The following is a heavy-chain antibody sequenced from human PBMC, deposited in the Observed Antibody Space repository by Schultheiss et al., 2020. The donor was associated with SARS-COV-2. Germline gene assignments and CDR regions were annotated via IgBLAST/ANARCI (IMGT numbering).Heavy chain of an antibody. CDR3: ASRGSDSSSWYYYYGMDV. V-gene: IGHV4-39*01. CDR1: GGSISSYY. D-gene: IGHD6-13*01. J-gene: IGHJ6*02. Sequence: SQTLSLTCTVSGGSISSYYWGWIRQPPGKGLEWIGSIYYSGSTYYNPSLKSRVTISVDTSKNQFSLKLSSVTAADTAVYYCASRGSDSSSWYYYYGMDVWGQGTTVTVSS. CDR2: IYYSGST.